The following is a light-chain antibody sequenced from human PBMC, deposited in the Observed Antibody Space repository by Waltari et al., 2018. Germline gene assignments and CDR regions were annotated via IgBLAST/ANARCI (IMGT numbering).Light chain of an antibody. V-gene: IGLV10-54*01. CDR1: SNDVASQG. CDR2: RNN. J-gene: IGLJ2*01. CDR3: LAWDMSLNAWV. Sequence: QAGLTQPPSVSKDLRQTATLTCTGNSNDVASQGAAWLQQHQGHPPKLLFYRNNNRPSGISERLSASRSGNTASLTITELQPEDEADYYCLAWDMSLNAWVFGGGTKLTV.